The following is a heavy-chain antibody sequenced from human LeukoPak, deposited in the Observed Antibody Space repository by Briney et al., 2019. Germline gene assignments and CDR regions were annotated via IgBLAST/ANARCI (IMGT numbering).Heavy chain of an antibody. CDR2: IYYSGST. CDR3: ARGPPLGLDY. Sequence: SETLSLTCTVSGGSISSYYWSWIRQPPGKGLEWIGYIYYSGSTNYNPSLKSRVTISVDTSKNQFSLKLSSVTAADTAVYYCARGPPLGLDYWGQGTLVTVSS. CDR1: GGSISSYY. V-gene: IGHV4-59*01. J-gene: IGHJ4*02.